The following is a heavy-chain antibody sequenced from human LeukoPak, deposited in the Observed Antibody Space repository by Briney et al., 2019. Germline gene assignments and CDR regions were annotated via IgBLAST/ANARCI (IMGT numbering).Heavy chain of an antibody. D-gene: IGHD3-10*01. J-gene: IGHJ4*02. CDR1: GYTFSSYY. Sequence: ASVKVSCKASGYTFSSYYTSWVRRAPGQGLEWMGWISAYNGNTNFAQKLQGRVTMTADTSTSTAYMELRSLSSDDTAVYYCARGEGSGSYPSYFDFWGQGTLVTVSS. CDR2: ISAYNGNT. CDR3: ARGEGSGSYPSYFDF. V-gene: IGHV1-18*01.